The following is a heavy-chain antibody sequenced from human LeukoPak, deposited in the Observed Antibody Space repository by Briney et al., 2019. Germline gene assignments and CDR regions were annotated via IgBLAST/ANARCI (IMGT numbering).Heavy chain of an antibody. Sequence: SETLSLTCTVSGGSISSSSYYWGWICQPPGKGLEWIGSIYYSGTTYYNPSRKSRVTISVDTAKNQFSLELSSVTAADTAVYYCARHTSHTIGTGDFDYWGQGTLVTDSS. D-gene: IGHD1-1*01. CDR3: ARHTSHTIGTGDFDY. CDR2: IYYSGTT. CDR1: GGSISSSSYY. V-gene: IGHV4-39*01. J-gene: IGHJ4*02.